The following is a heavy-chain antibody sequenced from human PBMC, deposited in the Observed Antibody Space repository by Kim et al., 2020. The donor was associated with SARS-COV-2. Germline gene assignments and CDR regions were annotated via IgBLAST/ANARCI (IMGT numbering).Heavy chain of an antibody. V-gene: IGHV3-21*01. CDR1: GFTFSSYS. J-gene: IGHJ1*01. D-gene: IGHD2-21*02. Sequence: GGSLRLSCAASGFTFSSYSMNWVRQAPGKGLEWVSSISSSSSYIYYADSVKGRFTISRDNAKNSLYLQMNSLRAEDTAVYYCARDRFICGGDCLSRAKYFQHWGQGTLVTVSS. CDR3: ARDRFICGGDCLSRAKYFQH. CDR2: ISSSSSYI.